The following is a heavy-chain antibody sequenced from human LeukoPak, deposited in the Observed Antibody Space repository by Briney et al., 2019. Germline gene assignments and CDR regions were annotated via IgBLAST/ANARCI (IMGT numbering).Heavy chain of an antibody. J-gene: IGHJ4*02. CDR2: IYPGDSDT. V-gene: IGHV5-51*01. Sequence: GESLKISCKGSGYSFSTYWIGWVRQMPGKGLEWMGIIYPGDSDTRYSPSFQGQVTISADKSISTAYQQWSSLKASDTAMYYCARLVAAYFDYWGQGTLVTVSS. CDR1: GYSFSTYW. D-gene: IGHD5-12*01. CDR3: ARLVAAYFDY.